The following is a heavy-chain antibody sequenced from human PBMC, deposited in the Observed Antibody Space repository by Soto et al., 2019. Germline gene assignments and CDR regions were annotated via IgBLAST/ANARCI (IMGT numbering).Heavy chain of an antibody. CDR2: INAGNGNT. J-gene: IGHJ4*02. V-gene: IGHV1-3*01. D-gene: IGHD2-15*01. CDR3: ASAPGGADGPGDY. Sequence: QVQLVQSGAEVKKPGASVKVSCKASGYTFTSYAMHWVRQAPGQRLEWMGWINAGNGNTKYSQKFQGRVTITRDTSASTADMGLSSLRSEDTAVYYCASAPGGADGPGDYWGQGTLVTVSS. CDR1: GYTFTSYA.